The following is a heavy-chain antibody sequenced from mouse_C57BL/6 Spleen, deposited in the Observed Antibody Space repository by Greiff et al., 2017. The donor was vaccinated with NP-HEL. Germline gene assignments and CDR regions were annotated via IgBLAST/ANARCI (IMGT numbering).Heavy chain of an antibody. V-gene: IGHV1-50*01. CDR1: GYTFTSYW. CDR3: ARGGSIYYDYSYFDY. Sequence: QVQLQQPGAELVKPGASVKLSCKASGYTFTSYWMQWVKQRPGQGLEWIGEIDPSDSYTNYNQKFKGKATLTVDTSSSTAYMQLSSLTSEDSAVYYCARGGSIYYDYSYFDYWGQGTTLTVSS. D-gene: IGHD2-4*01. CDR2: IDPSDSYT. J-gene: IGHJ2*01.